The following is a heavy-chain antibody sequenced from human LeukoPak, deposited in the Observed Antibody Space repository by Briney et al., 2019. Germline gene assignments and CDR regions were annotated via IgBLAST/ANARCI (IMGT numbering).Heavy chain of an antibody. CDR3: ARVARGGGGNFDY. D-gene: IGHD2-15*01. Sequence: SQTLSLTCTVSGGSISSGDYYWSWVRQPPGKGLEWIGYIHYSGSTYYNPSLKSRVTISVNTSKNQFSLKLSSVTAADTAVYYCARVARGGGGNFDYWGQGTLVTVSS. V-gene: IGHV4-30-4*08. CDR1: GGSISSGDYY. CDR2: IHYSGST. J-gene: IGHJ4*02.